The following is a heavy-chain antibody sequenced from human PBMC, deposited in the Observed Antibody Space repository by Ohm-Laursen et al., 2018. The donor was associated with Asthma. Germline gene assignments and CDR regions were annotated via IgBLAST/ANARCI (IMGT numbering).Heavy chain of an antibody. V-gene: IGHV1-69*13. D-gene: IGHD3-22*01. J-gene: IGHJ4*02. Sequence: SVKVSCNASGGTFSSYAISWVRQAPGQGLEWMGGIIPIFGTANYAQKFQGRVTITADESTSTAYMELSSLRSEDTAVYYCARASSDYYDSSGYYQTDLDYWGQGTLVTVSS. CDR1: GGTFSSYA. CDR3: ARASSDYYDSSGYYQTDLDY. CDR2: IIPIFGTA.